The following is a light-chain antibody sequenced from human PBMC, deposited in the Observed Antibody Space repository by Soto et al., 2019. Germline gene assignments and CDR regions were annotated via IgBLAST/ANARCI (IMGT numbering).Light chain of an antibody. V-gene: IGLV4-69*01. CDR3: QTWGTGIRV. Sequence: QLVLTQSPSASASLGASVRLTCTLNSGHSNYAIAWHQQQPEKGPRYLMKLKSDGSHIRGDGIPDRFSGSSSGAERYLTISSLQSEDEADYYCQTWGTGIRVFGTGTKLTVL. CDR1: SGHSNYA. J-gene: IGLJ1*01. CDR2: LKSDGSH.